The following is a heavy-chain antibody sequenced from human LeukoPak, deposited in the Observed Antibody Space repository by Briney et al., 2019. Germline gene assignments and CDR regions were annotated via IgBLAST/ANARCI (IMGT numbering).Heavy chain of an antibody. CDR1: GYTFTNYD. D-gene: IGHD1-14*01. V-gene: IGHV1-8*01. Sequence: ASVNVSCKASGYTFTNYDINWVRQATGHGHEWMGWMNPNSGNTGYAQKFQGRVTMTIKTSISTAYMELTSLRSEDTAVYYCARGTGPDYWGQGTLVTVSS. J-gene: IGHJ4*02. CDR2: MNPNSGNT. CDR3: ARGTGPDY.